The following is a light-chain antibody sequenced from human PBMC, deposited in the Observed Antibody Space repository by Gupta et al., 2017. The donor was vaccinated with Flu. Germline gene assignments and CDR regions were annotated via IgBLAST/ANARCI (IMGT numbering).Light chain of an antibody. V-gene: IGKV3-11*01. J-gene: IGKJ4*01. CDR2: DAS. CDR3: QQRSNWPLA. Sequence: EIVLPKSPATLSLSPGERATLSCRASQSVSSYLAWYQQKPGQAPRLLIYDASNRATGIPARFSGSGSGTDFTLTISSLEPEDFAVYYCQQRSNWPLAFGAGTKVDIK. CDR1: QSVSSY.